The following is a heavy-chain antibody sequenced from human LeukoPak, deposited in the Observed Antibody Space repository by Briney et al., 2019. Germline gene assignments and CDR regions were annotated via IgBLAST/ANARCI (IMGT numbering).Heavy chain of an antibody. D-gene: IGHD3-22*01. J-gene: IGHJ6*02. CDR3: AKCNYYDGSGSVVFYYYYGMDV. CDR1: GFTFSSYA. V-gene: IGHV3-23*01. CDR2: ISGSGGST. Sequence: TGGSLRLSCAASGFTFSSYAMSWVRQAPGKGLEWVSAISGSGGSTYYADSVKGRFTISRDNSKNTLYLQMNSLRAEDTAVYYFAKCNYYDGSGSVVFYYYYGMDVWGQGTTVTVSS.